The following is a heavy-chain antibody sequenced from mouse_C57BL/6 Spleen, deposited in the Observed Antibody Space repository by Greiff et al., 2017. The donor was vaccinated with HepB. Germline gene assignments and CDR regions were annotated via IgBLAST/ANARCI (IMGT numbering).Heavy chain of an antibody. Sequence: DVKLQESGAELVRPGASVKLSCTASGFNIKDYYMHWVKQRPEQGLEWIGRIDPEDGDTEYAPKFQGKATMTADTSSNTAYLQLSSLTSEDTAAYYCTAYYYGPDNWGQGTTLTVSS. J-gene: IGHJ2*01. V-gene: IGHV14-1*01. D-gene: IGHD1-1*01. CDR2: IDPEDGDT. CDR1: GFNIKDYY. CDR3: TAYYYGPDN.